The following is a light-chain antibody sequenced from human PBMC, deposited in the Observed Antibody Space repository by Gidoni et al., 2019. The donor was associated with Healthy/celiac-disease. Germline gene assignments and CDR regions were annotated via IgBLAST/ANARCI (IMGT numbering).Light chain of an antibody. CDR3: QQSYSTPYT. CDR2: AAS. CDR1: QSISSY. Sequence: DIQMTQSPSSLSASVGDRVTITCRASQSISSYLNWYQQKPGKAHKLLIYAASSLQSGVPSRFSGSGSGTDFTLTISSLQPEDFATYHCQQSYSTPYTFGQGTKLEIK. V-gene: IGKV1-39*01. J-gene: IGKJ2*01.